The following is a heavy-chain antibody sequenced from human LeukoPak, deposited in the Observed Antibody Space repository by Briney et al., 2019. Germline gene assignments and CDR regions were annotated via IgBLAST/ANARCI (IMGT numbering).Heavy chain of an antibody. CDR1: GGSISSSSYY. CDR2: IYYSGST. CDR3: VRGRYFDWLRLPYYYDY. J-gene: IGHJ4*02. V-gene: IGHV4-39*07. D-gene: IGHD3-9*01. Sequence: PSETLSLTCTVSGGSISSSSYYWGWIRQPPGKGLEWIGSIYYSGSTYYNPSLKSRVTISVDTSKNQFSLKLSSVTAADTAVYYCVRGRYFDWLRLPYYYDYWGQGTLVTVSS.